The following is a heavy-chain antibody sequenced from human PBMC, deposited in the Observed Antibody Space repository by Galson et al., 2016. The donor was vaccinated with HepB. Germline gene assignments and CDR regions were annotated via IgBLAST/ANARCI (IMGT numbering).Heavy chain of an antibody. J-gene: IGHJ5*02. D-gene: IGHD2-15*01. CDR3: ATERYCSVGSCYPYFDP. CDR2: INLSGST. CDR1: GASFSSYY. Sequence: SETLSLTCAFYGASFSSYYTKYAWSWLRQPPGKGLEWIGDINLSGSTNYNSSPKSRVTISMDTSKNQISLSLRSVSAADTAGYYCATERYCSVGSCYPYFDPWGQGTLVTVSS. V-gene: IGHV4-34*01.